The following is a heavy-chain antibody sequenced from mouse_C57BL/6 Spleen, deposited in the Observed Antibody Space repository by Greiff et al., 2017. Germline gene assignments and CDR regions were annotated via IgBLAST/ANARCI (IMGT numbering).Heavy chain of an antibody. CDR3: TRRRLLHAMDY. J-gene: IGHJ4*01. D-gene: IGHD2-3*01. Sequence: EVLLVESGGGLVKPGGSLKLSCAASGFTFSDYGMHWVRQAPEKGLEWVAYISSGSSTIYYADTVKGRFTFSRDNATNTSFLQLTSLRSESTAMYYDTRRRLLHAMDYWGQGTSVTVSS. CDR2: ISSGSSTI. V-gene: IGHV5-17*01. CDR1: GFTFSDYG.